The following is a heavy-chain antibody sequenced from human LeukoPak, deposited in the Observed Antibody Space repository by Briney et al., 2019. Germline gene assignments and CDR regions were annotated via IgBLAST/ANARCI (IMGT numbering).Heavy chain of an antibody. V-gene: IGHV1-8*01. J-gene: IGHJ4*02. Sequence: ASVKVSCKASGYTFTSYDINWVRQATGQGLERMGWMNPNSGNTGYAQKFQGRVTMTRNTSISTAYMELSSLRSEDTAVYYCARAKKTPDYVWGSYLSRIQGEFDYWGQGTLVTVSS. CDR3: ARAKKTPDYVWGSYLSRIQGEFDY. CDR2: MNPNSGNT. CDR1: GYTFTSYD. D-gene: IGHD3-16*02.